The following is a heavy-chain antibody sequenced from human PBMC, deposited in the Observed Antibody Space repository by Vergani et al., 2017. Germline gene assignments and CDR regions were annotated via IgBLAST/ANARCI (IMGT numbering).Heavy chain of an antibody. Sequence: QVTLRESGPALVKPTQTLTLTCTFSGFSLSTSGMCVSWIRQPPGKALEWLALIDWDDDKYYSTSLKTRLTISKDTSKNQVVLTMTNMDPVDTATYYCARIRREITFGGVIVTPYGMDVWGQGTTVTVSS. J-gene: IGHJ6*02. CDR2: IDWDDDK. V-gene: IGHV2-70*01. CDR3: ARIRREITFGGVIVTPYGMDV. CDR1: GFSLSTSGMC. D-gene: IGHD3-16*02.